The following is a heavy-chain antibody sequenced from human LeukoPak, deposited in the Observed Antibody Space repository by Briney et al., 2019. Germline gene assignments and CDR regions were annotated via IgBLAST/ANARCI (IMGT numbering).Heavy chain of an antibody. V-gene: IGHV3-11*01. D-gene: IGHD2-15*01. Sequence: GGSLRLSCAASGFTFSSYAMSWIRQAPGKGPEWVSYISSSGSTIYYADSVKGRFTISRDNAKNSLYLQMNSLRAEDTAVFYCARDMGGNSFDYWGQGTLVTVSS. J-gene: IGHJ4*02. CDR1: GFTFSSYA. CDR2: ISSSGSTI. CDR3: ARDMGGNSFDY.